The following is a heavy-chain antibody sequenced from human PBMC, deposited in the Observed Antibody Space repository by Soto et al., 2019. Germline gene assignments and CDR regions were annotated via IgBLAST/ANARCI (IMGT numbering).Heavy chain of an antibody. V-gene: IGHV1-8*01. Sequence: GASLKVSCKSAGYTCTSYYINWVRQATGQGLEWMGRMNPNSGNTGYAQKFQGRVTMTRNTSISTAYMELSSLRSEDTAVYYCARGADSSSWYEGDDYWGQATLVTVSS. CDR2: MNPNSGNT. CDR3: ARGADSSSWYEGDDY. J-gene: IGHJ4*02. CDR1: GYTCTSYY. D-gene: IGHD6-13*01.